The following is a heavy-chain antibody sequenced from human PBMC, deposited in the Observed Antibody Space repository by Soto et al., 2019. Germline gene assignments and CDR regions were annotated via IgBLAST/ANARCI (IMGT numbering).Heavy chain of an antibody. CDR1: GFTVSSNY. CDR2: IYGGGNT. CDR3: ARARDGYNFLYEPT. V-gene: IGHV3-53*01. Sequence: GGSLRLSCAASGFTVSSNYMSWVRQAPGKGLEWVSVIYGGGNTDYADSVKGRLTISRDNSKRTVYLQMNSLRAEDTGVYYCARARDGYNFLYEPTWGQGTLVTVSS. D-gene: IGHD5-12*01. J-gene: IGHJ4*02.